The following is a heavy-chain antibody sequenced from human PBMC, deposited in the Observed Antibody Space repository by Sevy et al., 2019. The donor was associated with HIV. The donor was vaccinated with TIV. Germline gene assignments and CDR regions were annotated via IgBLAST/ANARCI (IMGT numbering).Heavy chain of an antibody. D-gene: IGHD3-22*01. Sequence: GGSLRHSCAASGFTFSNAWMSWVRQAPGKGLEWVGRIKSKTDGGATDYAAPVKGRLTISRDDSKNTLYLQMNSLKTEXTAVYYCTTQYYYDSSGYDYEAGRPNYYYYYGMDVWGQGTTVTVSS. J-gene: IGHJ6*02. V-gene: IGHV3-15*01. CDR1: GFTFSNAW. CDR2: IKSKTDGGAT. CDR3: TTQYYYDSSGYDYEAGRPNYYYYYGMDV.